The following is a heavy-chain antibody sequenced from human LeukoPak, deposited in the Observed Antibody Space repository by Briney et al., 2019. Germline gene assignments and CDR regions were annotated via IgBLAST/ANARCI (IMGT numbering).Heavy chain of an antibody. D-gene: IGHD6-6*01. CDR2: INSDGNYT. V-gene: IGHV3-74*01. CDR3: ARGLGGQLVHY. J-gene: IGHJ4*02. Sequence: GGSLRLSCAASGFTFSSYWMHWVRQAPGKGLAWVSRINSDGNYTTYADSVKGRFTISRDNAKNTLYLQMNSLRTDDTAVYYCARGLGGQLVHYWGQGTLVTVSS. CDR1: GFTFSSYW.